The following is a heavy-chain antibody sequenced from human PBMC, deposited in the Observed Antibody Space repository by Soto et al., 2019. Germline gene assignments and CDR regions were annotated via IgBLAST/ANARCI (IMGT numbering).Heavy chain of an antibody. D-gene: IGHD2-8*01. CDR2: INPSGGST. CDR1: GYTFTSYY. V-gene: IGHV1-46*03. CDR3: ARDCTNGVCYSDIDY. Sequence: ASVKVSCKASGYTFTSYYMHWVRQAPGQGLEWMGIINPSGGSTSYAQKFQGRVTMTRDTSTSTVYMELSSLRSEDTAVYYCARDCTNGVCYSDIDYWGQGTLVTVSS. J-gene: IGHJ4*02.